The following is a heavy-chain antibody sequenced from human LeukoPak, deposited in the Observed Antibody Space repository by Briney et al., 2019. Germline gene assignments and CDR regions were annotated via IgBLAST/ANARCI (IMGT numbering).Heavy chain of an antibody. CDR3: ARGSYVEMVPYYYYGMDV. J-gene: IGHJ6*02. CDR2: ISAYNGNT. D-gene: IGHD5-24*01. CDR1: GYTFTSYG. Sequence: GASVKVSCKASGYTFTSYGISWVRQAPGQGLEWMGWISAYNGNTNYAQKLQGRVTMTTDTSTSTAYMELRSLRSDDTAVYYCARGSYVEMVPYYYYGMDVWGQGTTVTVS. V-gene: IGHV1-18*01.